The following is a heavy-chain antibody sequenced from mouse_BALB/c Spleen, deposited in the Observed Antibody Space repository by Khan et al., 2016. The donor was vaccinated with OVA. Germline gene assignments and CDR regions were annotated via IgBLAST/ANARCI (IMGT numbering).Heavy chain of an antibody. CDR2: IYSDAFYT. D-gene: IGHD4-1*01. Sequence: EVELVESGGDLVKPGGSLKLSCAASGFSFSSYGMSWVRQTPDKRLEWVATIYSDAFYTYFPATMMGRFTISRDNVKNTLYLQMSSLKSEDTAMYYCASHLTGSFAYWGQGTLVTVSA. CDR1: GFSFSSYG. CDR3: ASHLTGSFAY. J-gene: IGHJ3*01. V-gene: IGHV5-6*01.